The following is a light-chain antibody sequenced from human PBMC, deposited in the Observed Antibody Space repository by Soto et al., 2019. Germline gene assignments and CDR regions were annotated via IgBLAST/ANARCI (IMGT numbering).Light chain of an antibody. CDR2: GAS. CDR1: QSVSSK. V-gene: IGKV3-15*01. J-gene: IGKJ3*01. CDR3: QQYDNWPFT. Sequence: EVVMTQSPATLSVSPGEGATLSCRASQSVSSKFAWYQQKPGQAPRLLIYGASTRATGIPARFSGSESGTEFALTISSQQSEDFAVYYCQQYDNWPFTFGPGTKVDIK.